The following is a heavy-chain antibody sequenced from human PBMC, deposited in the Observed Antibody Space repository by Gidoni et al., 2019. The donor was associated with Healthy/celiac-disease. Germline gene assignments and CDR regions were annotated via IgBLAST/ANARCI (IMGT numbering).Heavy chain of an antibody. V-gene: IGHV3-11*01. Sequence: QVQLVESGGGLVKPGGYLRLSCAASGFTFSYYYMGWIRQAPGKGLEWVSYSSRSGSTIYYADSVKGRFTISRDNAKNSLYLQMNSLRAEDTAVYYCARGVPARYYMDVWGKGTTVTVSS. J-gene: IGHJ6*03. CDR2: SSRSGSTI. CDR3: ARGVPARYYMDV. CDR1: GFTFSYYY. D-gene: IGHD2-2*01.